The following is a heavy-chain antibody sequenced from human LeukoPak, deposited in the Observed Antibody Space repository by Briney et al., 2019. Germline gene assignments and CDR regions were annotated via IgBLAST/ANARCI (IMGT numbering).Heavy chain of an antibody. V-gene: IGHV3-11*01. CDR3: ARAITLTTVITHFDY. CDR1: GFTFSDYY. J-gene: IGHJ4*02. CDR2: ISSSGSTI. D-gene: IGHD4-17*01. Sequence: GGSLRLSCAASGFTFSDYYISWIRQAPGKGLEWVSYISSSGSTIYYADSVKGRFTISRDNAKNSLYLQMNSLRAEDTAVYYCARAITLTTVITHFDYWGQGTLVTVSS.